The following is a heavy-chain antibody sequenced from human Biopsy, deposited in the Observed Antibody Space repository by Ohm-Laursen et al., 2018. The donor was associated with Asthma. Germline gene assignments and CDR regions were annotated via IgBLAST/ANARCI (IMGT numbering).Heavy chain of an antibody. CDR2: IYYSGST. Sequence: TLSLTCTVSYCSITSGGYYWTWIRQDPGKGLEWIGFIYYSGSTYYNPSLKSRVSISIDTSKNQFSLKLSSVTAADTAVYYCARAQDYYDSRGYYRSFDYWGQGTLVTVSS. D-gene: IGHD3-22*01. V-gene: IGHV4-31*03. J-gene: IGHJ4*02. CDR3: ARAQDYYDSRGYYRSFDY. CDR1: YCSITSGGYY.